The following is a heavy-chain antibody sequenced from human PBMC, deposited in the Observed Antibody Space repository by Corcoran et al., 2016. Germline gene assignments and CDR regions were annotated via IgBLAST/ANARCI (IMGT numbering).Heavy chain of an antibody. CDR1: GGSFSGYY. Sequence: QVQLQQWGAGLLKPSETLSLTCAVYGGSFSGYYWSWIHQPPGKGLEWIGEINHSGSTNYNPSLKSRVTISVDTSKNQFSLKLSSVTAADTAVYYCARGTSRDFWSGYYPHDYYYGMDVWGQGTTVTVSS. CDR3: ARGTSRDFWSGYYPHDYYYGMDV. V-gene: IGHV4-34*01. D-gene: IGHD3-3*01. CDR2: INHSGST. J-gene: IGHJ6*02.